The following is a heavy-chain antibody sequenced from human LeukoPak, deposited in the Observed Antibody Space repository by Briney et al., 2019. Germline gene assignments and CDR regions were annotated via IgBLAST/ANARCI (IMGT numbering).Heavy chain of an antibody. CDR2: INHDAEMS. CDR3: ARDHDWAFDL. J-gene: IGHJ4*02. D-gene: IGHD3-9*01. CDR1: GFPFASYV. V-gene: IGHV3-48*02. Sequence: GGSLRLSCEGSGFPFASYVMSLVRQAPGKGREWIAYINHDAEMSFYPDFVKGRFTISSDNANKSLYLQMNALKYEETAIYYCARDHDWAFDLWGQGTLVTVSS.